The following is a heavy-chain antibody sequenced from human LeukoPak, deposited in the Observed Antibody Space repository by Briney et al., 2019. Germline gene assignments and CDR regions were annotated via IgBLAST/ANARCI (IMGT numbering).Heavy chain of an antibody. CDR1: GFTFSSYW. Sequence: GGSLRLSCAASGFTFSSYWMSWVRQAPGKGLEWVANIKQDGSEKYYVDSVKGRFTISRDNAKNSLYLQMNSLRAEDTAVYYCASKGATHQRDYWGQGTLVTVSS. D-gene: IGHD1-26*01. V-gene: IGHV3-7*01. CDR3: ASKGATHQRDY. CDR2: IKQDGSEK. J-gene: IGHJ4*02.